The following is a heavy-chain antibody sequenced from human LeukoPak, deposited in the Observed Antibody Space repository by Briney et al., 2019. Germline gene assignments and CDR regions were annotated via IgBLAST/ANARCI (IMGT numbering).Heavy chain of an antibody. CDR1: GGTFSSYA. CDR2: TIPILGIA. CDR3: ARESTSRAFDI. Sequence: SVKVSCKASGGTFSSYAISWVRQAPGQGLEWMGRTIPILGIANYAQKFQGRVTITADKSTSTAYMELSSLRSEDTAVYYCARESTSRAFDIWGQGTMVTVSS. J-gene: IGHJ3*02. V-gene: IGHV1-69*04.